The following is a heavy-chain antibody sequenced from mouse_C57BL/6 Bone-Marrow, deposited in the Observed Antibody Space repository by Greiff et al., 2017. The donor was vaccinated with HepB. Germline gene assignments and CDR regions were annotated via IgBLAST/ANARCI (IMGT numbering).Heavy chain of an antibody. V-gene: IGHV1-26*01. Sequence: EVQLQQSGPELVKPGASVKISCKASGYTFTDYYMNWVKQSHGKSLEWIGDINPNNGGTSYNQKFKGKATLTVDKSSSTAYMELRSLTSEDSAVYYCARWGSSPAWFAYWGQGTLVTVSA. CDR3: ARWGSSPAWFAY. D-gene: IGHD1-1*01. CDR2: INPNNGGT. CDR1: GYTFTDYY. J-gene: IGHJ3*01.